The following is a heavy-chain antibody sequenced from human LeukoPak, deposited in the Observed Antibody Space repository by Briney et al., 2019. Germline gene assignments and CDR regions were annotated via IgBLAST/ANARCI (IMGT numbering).Heavy chain of an antibody. CDR1: GGTFSSYA. Sequence: SVKVSCKASGGTFSSYAISRVRQAPGQGLEWMGRIIPIFGTANYAQKFQGRVTITTDESTSTAYMELSSLRSEDTAVYYCARDGSGFYDSSGYTLDYWGQGTLVTVSS. CDR2: IIPIFGTA. CDR3: ARDGSGFYDSSGYTLDY. J-gene: IGHJ4*02. V-gene: IGHV1-69*05. D-gene: IGHD3-22*01.